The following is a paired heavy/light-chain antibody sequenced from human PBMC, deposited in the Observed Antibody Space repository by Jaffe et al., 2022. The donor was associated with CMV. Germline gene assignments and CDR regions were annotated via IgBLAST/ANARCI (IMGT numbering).Light chain of an antibody. CDR1: SSNIGSNT. Sequence: QSVLTQPPSASGTPGQRVTISCSGSSSNIGSNTVNWYQQLPGTAPKLLIYSNNQRPSGVPDRFSGSKSGTSASLAISGLQSEDEADYYCAAWDDSLNGRWVFGGGTKLTVL. V-gene: IGLV1-44*01. J-gene: IGLJ3*02. CDR3: AAWDDSLNGRWV. CDR2: SNN.
Heavy chain of an antibody. CDR2: ISSSSSYI. CDR1: GFTFSSYS. Sequence: EVQLVESGGGLVKPGGSLRLSCAASGFTFSSYSMNWVRQAPGKGLEWVSSISSSSSYIYYADSVKGRFTISRDNAKNSLYLQMNSLRAEDTAVYYCARERGRGYCSSTSCYGMDVWGQGTTVTVSS. CDR3: ARERGRGYCSSTSCYGMDV. V-gene: IGHV3-21*01. J-gene: IGHJ6*02. D-gene: IGHD2-2*01.